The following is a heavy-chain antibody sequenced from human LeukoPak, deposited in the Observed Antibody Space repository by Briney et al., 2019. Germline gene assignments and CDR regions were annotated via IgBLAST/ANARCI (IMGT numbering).Heavy chain of an antibody. CDR1: GFIFSSYW. V-gene: IGHV3-7*03. J-gene: IGHJ3*02. CDR2: IKEDGSEK. D-gene: IGHD6-13*01. Sequence: GGSLRLSCAASGFIFSSYWMSWVRQAPGKGLEWVANIKEDGSEKYYVDSVKGRFTISRDDAKNSLYLQMNSLRAEDTAVYYCARGGQQLASDAFDIWGQGTMVTVSS. CDR3: ARGGQQLASDAFDI.